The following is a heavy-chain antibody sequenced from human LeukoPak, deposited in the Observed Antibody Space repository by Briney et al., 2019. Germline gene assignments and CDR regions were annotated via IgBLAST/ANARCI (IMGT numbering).Heavy chain of an antibody. CDR1: GYTFTGCY. CDR2: INPNSGGT. CDR3: ARVVRGPSYDFWSGHTTHRENWFDP. V-gene: IGHV1-2*06. D-gene: IGHD3-3*01. Sequence: GASVKVSCKAAGYTFTGCYMFWVRQAPGQGLEWMGRINPNSGGTNYAQKFQGRVTMTRDTSISTAYMELSRLRSDDTAVYYCARVVRGPSYDFWSGHTTHRENWFDPWGQGTLVTVSS. J-gene: IGHJ5*02.